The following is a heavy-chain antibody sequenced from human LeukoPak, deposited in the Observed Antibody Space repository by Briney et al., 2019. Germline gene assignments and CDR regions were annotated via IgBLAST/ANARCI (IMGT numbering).Heavy chain of an antibody. V-gene: IGHV1-69*01. D-gene: IGHD3-9*01. Sequence: SVKVSCTASGGTFSSYAISWVRQAPGQGLEWMGGIIPIFGTANYAQKFQGIVTITADESTSTAYMELSSLRSEDTAVYYCARDYDILTGYYRYWGQGTLVTVSS. CDR2: IIPIFGTA. J-gene: IGHJ4*02. CDR3: ARDYDILTGYYRY. CDR1: GGTFSSYA.